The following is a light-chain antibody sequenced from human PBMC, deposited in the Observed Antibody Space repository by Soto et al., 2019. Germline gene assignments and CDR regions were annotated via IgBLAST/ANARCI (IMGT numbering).Light chain of an antibody. Sequence: QSALTQPASVSGSPGQSITISCTGTSSDLGSYNLVSWYQQHPGKAPKLMIYEGSKRPSGVSDRFSGSKSAYTASLTISGLQADDEADYYCCSYAGSSTWVFGGGTKLTVL. CDR2: EGS. V-gene: IGLV2-23*01. CDR3: CSYAGSSTWV. J-gene: IGLJ3*02. CDR1: SSDLGSYNL.